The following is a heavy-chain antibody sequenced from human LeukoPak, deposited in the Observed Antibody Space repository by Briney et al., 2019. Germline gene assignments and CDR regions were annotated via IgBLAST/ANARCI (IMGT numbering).Heavy chain of an antibody. CDR3: ARVVCGGDCYSGSFDY. D-gene: IGHD2-21*02. V-gene: IGHV3-30-3*01. CDR2: ISYDGSNK. CDR1: GFTFSSYA. J-gene: IGHJ4*02. Sequence: PGRSLRLSCAASGFTFSSYAMHWVRQAPGKGLEWVAVISYDGSNKYYADSVKGRFTISRDNSKNTLYLQMNNLRAEDTAVYYCARVVCGGDCYSGSFDYWGQGTLVTVSS.